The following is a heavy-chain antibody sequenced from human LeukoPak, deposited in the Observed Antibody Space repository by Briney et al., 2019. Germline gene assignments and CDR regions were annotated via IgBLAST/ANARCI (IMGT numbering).Heavy chain of an antibody. J-gene: IGHJ6*03. Sequence: ASVKVSCKASGYIFTGYYMHWVRQAPGQGLEWTGWISAYNGNTNYAQKLQGRVTMTTDTSTSTAYMELRSLRSDDTAVYYCARAGSGSYYYYMDVWGKGTTVTISS. CDR2: ISAYNGNT. V-gene: IGHV1-18*04. D-gene: IGHD3-10*01. CDR3: ARAGSGSYYYYMDV. CDR1: GYIFTGYY.